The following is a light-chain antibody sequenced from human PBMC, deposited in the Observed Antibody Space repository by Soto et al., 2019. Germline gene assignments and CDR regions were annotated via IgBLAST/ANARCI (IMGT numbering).Light chain of an antibody. CDR3: QPYYITPTT. V-gene: IGKV4-1*01. CDR1: QSVLYSSNNKNY. J-gene: IGKJ3*01. CDR2: WAS. Sequence: DIVMTQSPDSLDVSLGERATINCKSSQSVLYSSNNKNYLAWYQQKPRQPPKLLIYWASTRESGVPDRFSGSGSGTDFTLTISSLQAEDVAVYYCQPYYITPTTFGPGTKVDIK.